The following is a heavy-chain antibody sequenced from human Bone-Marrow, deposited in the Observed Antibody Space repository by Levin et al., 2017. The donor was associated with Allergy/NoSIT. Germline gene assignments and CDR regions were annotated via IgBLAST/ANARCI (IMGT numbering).Heavy chain of an antibody. J-gene: IGHJ4*02. CDR2: MNPNSGNT. CDR1: GYTFTSYD. V-gene: IGHV1-8*01. Sequence: ASVKVSCKASGYTFTSYDINWVRQATGQGLEWMGWMNPNSGNTGYAQKFQGRVTMTRNTSISTAYMELSSLRSEDTAVYYCARGGVFSHIAVAGTGDYWGQGTLVTVSS. D-gene: IGHD6-19*01. CDR3: ARGGVFSHIAVAGTGDY.